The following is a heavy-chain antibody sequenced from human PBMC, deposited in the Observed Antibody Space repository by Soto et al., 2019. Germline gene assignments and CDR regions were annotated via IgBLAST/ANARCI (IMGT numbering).Heavy chain of an antibody. D-gene: IGHD6-13*01. CDR3: ARRYSSSWSGFDP. CDR1: GVTFSSYW. CDR2: IKQDGGEK. V-gene: IGHV3-7*01. J-gene: IGHJ5*02. Sequence: GGSLRLSCAASGVTFSSYWMSWVRQAPGKGLEWVANIKQDGGEKYYVDSVKGRFTISRDNAKNSLYLQMNSLRVEDTALYYRARRYSSSWSGFDPWGQGTLVTVSS.